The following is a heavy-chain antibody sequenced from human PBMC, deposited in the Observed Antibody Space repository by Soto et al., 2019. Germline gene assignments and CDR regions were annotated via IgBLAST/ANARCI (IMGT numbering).Heavy chain of an antibody. J-gene: IGHJ6*02. Sequence: ASVKVSCKASGYTFSDYYLDWVRQAPGQGLEWMGCTNPNSGGTNYAQKFQGRVTMTRATSISTAYMELSRLRSDDTAVYYCARDAGGSSTRCYWGCDYYYGMDVWGQGTTVTVSS. CDR1: GYTFSDYY. CDR2: TNPNSGGT. V-gene: IGHV1-2*02. CDR3: ARDAGGSSTRCYWGCDYYYGMDV. D-gene: IGHD2-2*01.